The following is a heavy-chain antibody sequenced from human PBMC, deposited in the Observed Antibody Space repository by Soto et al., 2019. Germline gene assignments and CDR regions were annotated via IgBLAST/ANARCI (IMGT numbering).Heavy chain of an antibody. D-gene: IGHD6-19*01. CDR3: AREGGSGPLYY. Sequence: SETLSLTCTVSGGSISSSSYYWGWIRQPPGKGLEWIGSIYYSGSTYYNPSLKSRVTISVDTSKNQFSLKLSSVTAADTAVYYCAREGGSGPLYYWGQGTLVTVSS. CDR2: IYYSGST. V-gene: IGHV4-39*02. J-gene: IGHJ4*02. CDR1: GGSISSSSYY.